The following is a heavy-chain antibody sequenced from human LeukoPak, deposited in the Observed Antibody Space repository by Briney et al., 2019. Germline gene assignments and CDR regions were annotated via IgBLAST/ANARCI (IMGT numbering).Heavy chain of an antibody. J-gene: IGHJ3*02. Sequence: PGGSLRLSCAASGFTVSTNYMSWARQAPAKGLEWVSVIYSGGNTFYADSVKGRFTISRDNSKNTLYLQMNSLRAEDTAVYYCARSYYDSSGYYPGAFDIWGQGTMVTVSS. CDR3: ARSYYDSSGYYPGAFDI. CDR2: IYSGGNT. CDR1: GFTVSTNY. D-gene: IGHD3-22*01. V-gene: IGHV3-66*02.